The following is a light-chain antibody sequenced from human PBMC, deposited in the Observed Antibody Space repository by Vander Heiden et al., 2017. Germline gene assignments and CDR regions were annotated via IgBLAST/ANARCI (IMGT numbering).Light chain of an antibody. CDR1: QDISNY. J-gene: IGKJ5*01. Sequence: DIQMTKSLSSLSASVGDRVTIPCKAIQDISNYLTWYQQKPGKAPKLLIYDASNLETGVPSRFSGSGSGTDFTFTISSLQPEDIATYYCQQYDNLPITFGQGTRLEIK. CDR3: QQYDNLPIT. V-gene: IGKV1-33*01. CDR2: DAS.